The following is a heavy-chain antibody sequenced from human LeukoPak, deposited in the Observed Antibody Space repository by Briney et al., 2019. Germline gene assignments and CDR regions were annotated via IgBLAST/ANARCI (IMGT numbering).Heavy chain of an antibody. Sequence: GGSLRLSCAASGFTFSSYGIHWVRQAPGKGLEWVAHISYDGGNKHCADSVKGRFTISRDNSKNTVYLQMDSLRAEDTAVYYCAQDSYYFDSSGYYVFDYWGQGTLVTVSS. CDR2: ISYDGGNK. D-gene: IGHD3-22*01. V-gene: IGHV3-30*18. J-gene: IGHJ4*02. CDR1: GFTFSSYG. CDR3: AQDSYYFDSSGYYVFDY.